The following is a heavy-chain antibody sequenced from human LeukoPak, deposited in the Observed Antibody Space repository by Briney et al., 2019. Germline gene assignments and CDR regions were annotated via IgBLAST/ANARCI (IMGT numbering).Heavy chain of an antibody. J-gene: IGHJ2*01. D-gene: IGHD4-11*01. V-gene: IGHV4-4*02. Sequence: SETLSLTCAVSGGSISSSNWWSWVRQPPGKGLEWIGYIYHSGSTYYNPSLKSRVTISVDRSKNQFSLKLSSVTAADTAVYYCARGNYSNSRTYWYFDFWGRGTLVTVSS. CDR1: GGSISSSNW. CDR2: IYHSGST. CDR3: ARGNYSNSRTYWYFDF.